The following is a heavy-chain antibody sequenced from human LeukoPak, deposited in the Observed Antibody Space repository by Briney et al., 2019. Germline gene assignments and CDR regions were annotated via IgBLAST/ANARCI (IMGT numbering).Heavy chain of an antibody. CDR1: GLTFSSYA. J-gene: IGHJ4*02. V-gene: IGHV3-23*01. CDR2: ISGSGSTT. Sequence: GGSLRLSCAASGLTFSSYAMSWARQAPGKGLEWGSVISGSGSTTYYADSVKGRFTISRDNSKNTLYLQMNSLRADDTAIYYCAKQRSSYYDSSDYWGQGTLVTVSS. D-gene: IGHD3-22*01. CDR3: AKQRSSYYDSSDY.